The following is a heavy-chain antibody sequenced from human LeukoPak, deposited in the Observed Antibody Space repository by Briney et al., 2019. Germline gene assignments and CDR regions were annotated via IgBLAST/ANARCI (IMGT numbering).Heavy chain of an antibody. CDR1: GFTFSSYS. Sequence: GGSLRLSCAASGFTFSSYSMNWVRQAPGKGLELVANIKQDGSEKYYVDSVKGRFTISRDNAKNSLYLQMNSLRAEDTAVYYCAANWNDGPNDYWGQGTLVTVSS. D-gene: IGHD1-20*01. V-gene: IGHV3-7*01. CDR3: AANWNDGPNDY. CDR2: IKQDGSEK. J-gene: IGHJ4*02.